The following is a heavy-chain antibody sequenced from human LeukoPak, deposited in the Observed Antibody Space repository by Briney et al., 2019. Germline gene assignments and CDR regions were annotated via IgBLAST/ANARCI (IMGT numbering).Heavy chain of an antibody. V-gene: IGHV4-39*01. J-gene: IGHJ3*02. CDR2: IYYSGST. CDR1: GGSFSGYY. D-gene: IGHD1-26*01. Sequence: PSETLSLTCAVYGGSFSGYYWGWIRQPPGKGLEWIGSIYYSGSTYYNPSLKSLVTTYVQTSQNQFSLNLSSATAADTAVYYCARRKWELLFAAFDIWGQGTMVTVSS. CDR3: ARRKWELLFAAFDI.